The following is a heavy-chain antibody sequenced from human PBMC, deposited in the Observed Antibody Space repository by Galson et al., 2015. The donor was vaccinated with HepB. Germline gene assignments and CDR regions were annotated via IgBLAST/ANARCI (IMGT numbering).Heavy chain of an antibody. CDR1: GFSFSDYT. V-gene: IGHV3-30-3*01. Sequence: SLRLSCAASGFSFSDYTMHWVRQVPGKGLQWVAVISYDGDNKFYGDSVKGRFTISRDNSKNTLYLQMNSLSGEDTAVYYCARDGGRLRILFWFDLWGQGTLVTVSS. J-gene: IGHJ5*02. CDR2: ISYDGDNK. CDR3: ARDGGRLRILFWFDL. D-gene: IGHD3-16*01.